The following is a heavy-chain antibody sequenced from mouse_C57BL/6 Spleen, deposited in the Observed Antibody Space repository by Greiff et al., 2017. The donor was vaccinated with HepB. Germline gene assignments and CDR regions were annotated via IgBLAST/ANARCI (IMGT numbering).Heavy chain of an antibody. J-gene: IGHJ2*01. CDR2: ISSGSSTI. CDR1: GFTFSDYG. CDR3: ASDGYYVDY. Sequence: VQLKESGGGLVKPGGSLKLSCAASGFTFSDYGMHWVRQAPEKGLEWVAYISSGSSTIYYADTVKGRFTISRDNAKNTLFLQMTSLRSEDTAMYYCASDGYYVDYWGQGTTLTVSS. V-gene: IGHV5-17*01. D-gene: IGHD2-3*01.